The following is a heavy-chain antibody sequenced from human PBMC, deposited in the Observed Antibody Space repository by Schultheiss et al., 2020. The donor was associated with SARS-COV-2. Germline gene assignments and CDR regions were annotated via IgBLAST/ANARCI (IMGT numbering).Heavy chain of an antibody. CDR2: ISAYNGNT. V-gene: IGHV1-18*01. D-gene: IGHD4-17*01. Sequence: ASVKVSCKASGGTFSSYTISWVRQAPGQGLEWMGWISAYNGNTNYAQKLQGRVTMTTDTSTSTAYMELRSLRSDDTAVYYCARDPNDYGDYGLDYWGQGTLVTVSS. CDR1: GGTFSSYT. CDR3: ARDPNDYGDYGLDY. J-gene: IGHJ4*02.